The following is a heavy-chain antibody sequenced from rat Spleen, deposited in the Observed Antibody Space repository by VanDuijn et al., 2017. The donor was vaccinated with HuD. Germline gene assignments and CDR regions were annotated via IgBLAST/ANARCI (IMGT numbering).Heavy chain of an antibody. CDR3: SRDGDSSWFAY. V-gene: IGHV2S12*01. J-gene: IGHJ3*01. Sequence: QVQLKESGPGLVQPSQTLSLTCTVSGLSLTSNGVSWVRQPPGKGLEWIAAISSGGTTYYNSVFKSRLSISRDTSKSQVILKMNSLQTEDTAIYFCSRDGDSSWFAYWGQGTLVTVSS. D-gene: IGHD1-2*01. CDR1: GLSLTSNG. CDR2: ISSGGTT.